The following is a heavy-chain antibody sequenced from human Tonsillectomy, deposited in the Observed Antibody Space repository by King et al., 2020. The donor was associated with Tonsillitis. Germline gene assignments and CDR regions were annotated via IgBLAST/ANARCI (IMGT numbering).Heavy chain of an antibody. J-gene: IGHJ4*02. V-gene: IGHV3-23*04. CDR1: GFTFSSYA. CDR3: PKETGGSSSLSFDN. CDR2: ISGSTGRT. D-gene: IGHD2-2*01. Sequence: VQLVESGGGLVQPGGSLRLSCAASGFTFSSYAMSWVRQAPGKGLEWVSSISGSTGRTYYADSVKGRFTISRDNSKNTLYLQMNSLRAEDTAVYYCPKETGGSSSLSFDNWGQGTLVTVSS.